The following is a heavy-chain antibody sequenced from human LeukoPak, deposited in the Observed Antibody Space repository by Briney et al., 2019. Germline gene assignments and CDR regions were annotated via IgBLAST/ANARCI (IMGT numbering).Heavy chain of an antibody. J-gene: IGHJ6*03. CDR2: IWYYGSNK. CDR3: AKGAAGGYYYYYMDV. V-gene: IGHV3-33*06. Sequence: PAQSLTLTCAASGFTFNSYGIAWVWHAPAKALDWEAVIWYYGSNKYYTDSVKALFTLFRNNSKNTMYLQMNPLRSEDTAVSYVAKGAAGGYYYYYMDVWGEGTTVTVSS. CDR1: GFTFNSYG. D-gene: IGHD2-15*01.